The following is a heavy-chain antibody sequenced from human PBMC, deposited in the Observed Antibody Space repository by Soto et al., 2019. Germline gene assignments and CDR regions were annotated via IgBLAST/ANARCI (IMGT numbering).Heavy chain of an antibody. V-gene: IGHV4-31*01. CDR2: IYYSGST. Sequence: QVQLQESGPGLVKPSQTLSLTCTVSGGSISSGGYYWSWIRQHPGKGLEWIGYIYYSGSTYYNPSLKSQVTISVDTSKNQFSLRLSSVTAADTAVYYCAGGYDSRAAAPLDYWGQGILVTVSS. CDR1: GGSISSGGYY. CDR3: AGGYDSRAAAPLDY. J-gene: IGHJ4*02. D-gene: IGHD3-22*01.